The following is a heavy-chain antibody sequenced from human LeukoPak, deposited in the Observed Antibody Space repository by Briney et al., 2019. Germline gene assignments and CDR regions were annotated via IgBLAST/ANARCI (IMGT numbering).Heavy chain of an antibody. V-gene: IGHV3-30*04. D-gene: IGHD1-26*01. Sequence: GGSLRLSCAASGFTFSSYAMHWVRQAPGKGLEWVTLISDDGRNEYYADSVKGRLTISRDNSKNTVYLQMNSLRAEDTAVYYCARGRQWSYDAFDIWGQGTMVTVSS. J-gene: IGHJ3*02. CDR3: ARGRQWSYDAFDI. CDR2: ISDDGRNE. CDR1: GFTFSSYA.